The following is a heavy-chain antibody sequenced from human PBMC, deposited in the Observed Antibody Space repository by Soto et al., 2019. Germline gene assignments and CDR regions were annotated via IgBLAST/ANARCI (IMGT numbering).Heavy chain of an antibody. J-gene: IGHJ4*02. CDR1: GDTFSSYA. CDR2: IIPFFNTS. D-gene: IGHD1-26*01. Sequence: SVKVSCKASGDTFSSYAISWVRQAPGQGLDWMGGIIPFFNTSNYGQKFKGRVTITADESTSTAYMELSSLRSEDTAMYYCARVSAYGGNPLDFDSWGQGPLVTFSS. CDR3: ARVSAYGGNPLDFDS. V-gene: IGHV1-69*13.